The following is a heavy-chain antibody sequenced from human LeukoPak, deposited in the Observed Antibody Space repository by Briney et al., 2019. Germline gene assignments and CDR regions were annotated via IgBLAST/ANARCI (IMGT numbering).Heavy chain of an antibody. V-gene: IGHV4-39*01. D-gene: IGHD3-16*01. CDR2: IYYSGST. J-gene: IGHJ6*02. CDR1: GGSISSSRYY. CDR3: ARLRGSYNYYYGMDV. Sequence: PSETLSLTCTVSGGSISSSRYYWGWIRQPPGKGLEWIGSIYYSGSTYYNPSLKSRVTISVDTSKNQFSLKLSSVTAADTAVYYCARLRGSYNYYYGMDVWGQGTTVTVSS.